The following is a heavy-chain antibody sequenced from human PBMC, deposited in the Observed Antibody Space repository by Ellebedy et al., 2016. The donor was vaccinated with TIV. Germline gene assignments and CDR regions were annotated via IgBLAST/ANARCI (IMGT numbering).Heavy chain of an antibody. Sequence: GESLKISXVASGFSLSNSFMSWIRQAPGKGLEWVSTLTADGRSTYFADSVKGRFTISRDNSKNTMYLQMNSLRSEDTAVYYCRPGHYSDAWGQGTLVTVSS. CDR2: LTADGRST. V-gene: IGHV3-23*01. CDR3: RPGHYSDA. CDR1: GFSLSNSF. J-gene: IGHJ4*02.